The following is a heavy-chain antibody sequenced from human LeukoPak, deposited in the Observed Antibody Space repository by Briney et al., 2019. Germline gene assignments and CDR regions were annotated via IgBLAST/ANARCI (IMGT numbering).Heavy chain of an antibody. CDR3: ARPYHSGSYRVGGVFDI. V-gene: IGHV3-30*14. D-gene: IGHD3-10*01. CDR2: IAYDGTNI. J-gene: IGHJ3*02. CDR1: GFTVSSNY. Sequence: GGSLRLSCAASGFTVSSNYMSWVRQAPGKGLEWVAVIAYDGTNIYYADSVKGRFTISGDNSKNTLYLQMNSLRAEDTAVYYCARPYHSGSYRVGGVFDIWGQGTMVTVSS.